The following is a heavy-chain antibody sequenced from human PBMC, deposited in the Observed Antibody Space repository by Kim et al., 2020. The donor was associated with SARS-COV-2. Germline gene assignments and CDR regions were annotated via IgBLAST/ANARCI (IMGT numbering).Heavy chain of an antibody. D-gene: IGHD3-16*01. V-gene: IGHV1-24*01. CDR3: AISYDYGCMDV. Sequence: ASVKVSCKVSEYTLTELSMHWVRQAPGKWLEWMGGFDPEDGETIYAQKFQGRVTMTEDTSTDTAYMELSSLRSEDTAVYYCAISYDYGCMDVWGLGTTVTVSS. CDR2: FDPEDGET. J-gene: IGHJ6*02. CDR1: EYTLTELS.